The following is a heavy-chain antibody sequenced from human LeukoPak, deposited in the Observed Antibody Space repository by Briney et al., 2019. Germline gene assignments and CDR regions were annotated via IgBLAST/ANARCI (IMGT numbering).Heavy chain of an antibody. Sequence: GGSLRLSCAASGFTFSSYWMHWVRQAPGKGLVWVSRINSDGSSTSYADSVKGRFTISRDNAKNTLYLQMNSLRAEDTAVYYCAKETILIVGATYIYYFDYWGQGTLVTVSS. CDR1: GFTFSSYW. V-gene: IGHV3-74*01. J-gene: IGHJ4*02. CDR3: AKETILIVGATYIYYFDY. CDR2: INSDGSST. D-gene: IGHD1-26*01.